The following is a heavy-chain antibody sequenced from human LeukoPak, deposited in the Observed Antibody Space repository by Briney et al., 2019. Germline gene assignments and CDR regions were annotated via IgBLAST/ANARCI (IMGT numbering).Heavy chain of an antibody. CDR2: INPDGSYT. CDR3: AKDVLRYLPPVAFDI. J-gene: IGHJ3*02. CDR1: GFTFSSYW. D-gene: IGHD3-9*01. V-gene: IGHV3-74*01. Sequence: GGSLRLSCAASGFTFSSYWIHWVRQAPGEGLEWVSRINPDGSYTTYSDSVKGRFTISRDNAKNSLYLQMNSLRAEDTALYYCAKDVLRYLPPVAFDIWGQGTMVTVSS.